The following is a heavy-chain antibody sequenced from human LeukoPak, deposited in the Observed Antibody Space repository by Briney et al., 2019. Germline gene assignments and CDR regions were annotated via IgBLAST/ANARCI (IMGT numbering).Heavy chain of an antibody. D-gene: IGHD2-2*01. Sequence: SETLSLTCTVSGGSISSYYWSWIRQPPGKGLEWIGYIYTSWSTNYNPSLKSRVTISVDTSKNQFSLKLSSVTAADTAVYYCARPLYIPLDCSSTSCYFEGFDPWGQGTLVTVSS. V-gene: IGHV4-4*09. CDR2: IYTSWST. CDR1: GGSISSYY. J-gene: IGHJ5*02. CDR3: ARPLYIPLDCSSTSCYFEGFDP.